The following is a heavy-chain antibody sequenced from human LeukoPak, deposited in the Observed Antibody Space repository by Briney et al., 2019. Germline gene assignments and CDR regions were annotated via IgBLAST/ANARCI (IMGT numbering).Heavy chain of an antibody. V-gene: IGHV3-30*03. CDR1: GFTFSSYS. CDR3: ARARAWYYYYMDV. Sequence: GGSLRLSCAASGFTFSSYSMNWVRQAPGKGLEWVAVISYDGSNKYYADSVKGRFTISRDNSKNTLYLQMNSLRAEDTAVYYCARARAWYYYYMDVWGKGTTVTVSS. CDR2: ISYDGSNK. J-gene: IGHJ6*03.